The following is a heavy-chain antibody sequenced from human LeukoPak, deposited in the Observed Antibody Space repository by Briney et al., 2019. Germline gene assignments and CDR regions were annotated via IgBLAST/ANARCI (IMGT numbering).Heavy chain of an antibody. CDR2: IHHSGNT. D-gene: IGHD2-21*01. V-gene: IGHV4-30-4*01. Sequence: SETLSLTCTVSGGSISSGDYYWSWIRQPPGKGLEWIGYIHHSGNTYYNPSLKSRVNISLDTSKNQFSLKLSSGTAADTAVYYCARDVVRDYFDYWGQETPVTVSS. J-gene: IGHJ4*02. CDR3: ARDVVRDYFDY. CDR1: GGSISSGDYY.